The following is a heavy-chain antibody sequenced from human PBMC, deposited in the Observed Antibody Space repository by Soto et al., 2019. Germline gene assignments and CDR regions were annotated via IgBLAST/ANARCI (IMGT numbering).Heavy chain of an antibody. Sequence: SETLSLTCTVSGGSISSGGYYWSWIRQHPGKGLEWIGYIYYSGSTYYNPSLKSRVTISVDTSKNQFSLKLSSVTAADTAVYYCARADSSSWYTFFDYWGQGTLVTVSS. V-gene: IGHV4-31*03. D-gene: IGHD6-13*01. CDR1: GGSISSGGYY. J-gene: IGHJ4*02. CDR2: IYYSGST. CDR3: ARADSSSWYTFFDY.